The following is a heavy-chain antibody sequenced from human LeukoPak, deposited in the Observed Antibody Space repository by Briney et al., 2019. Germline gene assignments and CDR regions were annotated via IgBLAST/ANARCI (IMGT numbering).Heavy chain of an antibody. Sequence: GGSLRLSCATSEFTFISYGMSWVRQAPGKGLEWVSYISGGTTTIFYADSVKGRFTISRDNAKNSLYLQMNSLRAEDTAVYYCARFYYYYMDVWGKGTTVTVSS. J-gene: IGHJ6*03. CDR1: EFTFISYG. CDR2: ISGGTTTI. V-gene: IGHV3-48*01. CDR3: ARFYYYYMDV.